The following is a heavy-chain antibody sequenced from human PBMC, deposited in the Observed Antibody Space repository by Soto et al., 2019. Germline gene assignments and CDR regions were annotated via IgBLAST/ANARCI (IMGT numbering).Heavy chain of an antibody. CDR3: ARMHSSSWSSYFDY. V-gene: IGHV1-46*01. CDR2: INPSGGST. D-gene: IGHD6-13*01. Sequence: QAPGQGLEWMGIINPSGGSTSYAQKFQGRVTMTRDTSTSTVYMELSSLRSEDTAVYYCARMHSSSWSSYFDYWGQGTLVTVSS. J-gene: IGHJ4*02.